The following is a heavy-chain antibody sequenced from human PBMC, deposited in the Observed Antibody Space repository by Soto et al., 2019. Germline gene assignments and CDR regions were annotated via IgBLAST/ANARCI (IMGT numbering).Heavy chain of an antibody. V-gene: IGHV2-5*02. CDR2: IYWDDNK. J-gene: IGHJ4*02. CDR3: AHREVLTDLEC. D-gene: IGHD3-9*01. CDR1: GFSLSTSGVG. Sequence: QITLKESGPTLVKPTQTLTLTCTFSGFSLSTSGVGVGWIRQPPGKALEWLALIYWDDNKRYSPSLKTRLTITKDTSKNQVVLTMTNMDPVDTATYYCAHREVLTDLECWGQGTLVTVSS.